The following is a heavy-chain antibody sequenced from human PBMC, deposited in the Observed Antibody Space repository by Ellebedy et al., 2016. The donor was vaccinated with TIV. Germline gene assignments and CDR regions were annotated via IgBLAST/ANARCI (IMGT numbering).Heavy chain of an antibody. CDR1: GFTVSYTY. D-gene: IGHD1-7*01. CDR2: IDTGGDT. V-gene: IGHV3-53*01. CDR3: ARRITGTYGDDALDI. J-gene: IGHJ3*02. Sequence: GESLKISCAASGFTVSYTYMSWVRQAPGKGPEWVSLIDTGGDTYYADSVKGRFTISRDSSKNTVFLQMNSLRADDTAVYYCARRITGTYGDDALDIWGQGTMVTVS.